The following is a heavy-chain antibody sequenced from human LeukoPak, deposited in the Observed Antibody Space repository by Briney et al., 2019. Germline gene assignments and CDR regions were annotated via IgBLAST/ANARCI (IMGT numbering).Heavy chain of an antibody. J-gene: IGHJ4*02. V-gene: IGHV3-9*01. CDR1: GFTFDDYA. CDR2: ISWNSGSI. D-gene: IGHD6-13*01. Sequence: PGRSLRLSCAASGFTFDDYAMHWVRQAPGKGLEWVSGISWNSGSIGYADPVKGRFTISRDNAKNSLYLQMNSLRAEDTAVYYCASGIAAAEDYWGQGTLVTVSS. CDR3: ASGIAAAEDY.